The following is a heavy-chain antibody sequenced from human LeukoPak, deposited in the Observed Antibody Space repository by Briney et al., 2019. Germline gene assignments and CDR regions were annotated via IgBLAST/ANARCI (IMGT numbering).Heavy chain of an antibody. CDR2: IDWDDDK. CDR3: ARAYDSSGYSSGYYFDY. D-gene: IGHD3-22*01. CDR1: GFSLSTTGMR. J-gene: IGHJ4*02. V-gene: IGHV2-70*04. Sequence: ESGPALVKPTQTLTLTCTFSGFSLSTTGMRVSWIRQPLGKVLESLARIDWDDDKFYNTSLKTRLTLFKDTSKNQVVLIMTNMDPVDTATYYCARAYDSSGYSSGYYFDYWGQGTLVTVPS.